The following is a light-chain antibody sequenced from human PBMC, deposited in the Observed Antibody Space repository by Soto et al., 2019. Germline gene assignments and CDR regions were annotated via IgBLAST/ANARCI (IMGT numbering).Light chain of an antibody. J-gene: IGKJ2*01. CDR2: GAS. CDR1: QSVSRD. V-gene: IGKV1-39*01. Sequence: DIQMTQSPSSLSASVGDRVTITCRASQSVSRDLHWYQQKPGKAPKLLIYGASSLQSGVPSRFSGSGSGTDFTLTISSLQPEDFAAYYCPQSHTWQYMLGQGTKLDIK. CDR3: PQSHTWQYM.